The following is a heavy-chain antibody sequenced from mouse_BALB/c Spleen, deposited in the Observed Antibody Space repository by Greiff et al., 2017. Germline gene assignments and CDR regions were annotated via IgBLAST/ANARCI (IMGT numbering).Heavy chain of an antibody. V-gene: IGHV10-1*02. CDR2: IRSKSNNYAT. CDR3: VRHSGYDGGYAMDY. CDR1: GFTFNTYA. J-gene: IGHJ4*01. Sequence: EVQLVESGGGLVQPKGSLKLSCAASGFTFNTYAMNWVRQAPGKGLEWVARIRSKSNNYATYYADSVKDRFTISRDDSQSMLYLQMNNLKTEDTAMYYCVRHSGYDGGYAMDYWGQGTSVTVSS. D-gene: IGHD2-2*01.